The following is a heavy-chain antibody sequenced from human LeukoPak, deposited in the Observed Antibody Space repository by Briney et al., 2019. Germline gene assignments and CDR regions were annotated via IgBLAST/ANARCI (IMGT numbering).Heavy chain of an antibody. D-gene: IGHD6-19*01. V-gene: IGHV1-8*01. CDR1: GYAFTTYD. Sequence: ASVKVSCEASGYAFTTYDINWVRQATGQGPEWMGWMNPNSGNTGYTQNFQGRVTMTRNTSISTAYMELSSLKSEDTAVYYCARGRGSGHKENWFDPWGQGTLVTVSS. CDR3: ARGRGSGHKENWFDP. J-gene: IGHJ5*02. CDR2: MNPNSGNT.